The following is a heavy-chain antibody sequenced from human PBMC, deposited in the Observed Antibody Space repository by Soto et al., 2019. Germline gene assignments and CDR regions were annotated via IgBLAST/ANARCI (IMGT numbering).Heavy chain of an antibody. CDR1: GFTFSSYA. J-gene: IGHJ4*02. CDR2: ISGSGGST. V-gene: IGHV3-23*01. Sequence: PGGSLRLSCAASGFTFSSYAMSWVRQAPGKGLEWVSAISGSGGSTYYADSVKGRFTISRDNSKNTLYLQMNSLRAEDTAVYYCEKVPNYYASSGLSDYWGQGTLVTVSS. D-gene: IGHD3-22*01. CDR3: EKVPNYYASSGLSDY.